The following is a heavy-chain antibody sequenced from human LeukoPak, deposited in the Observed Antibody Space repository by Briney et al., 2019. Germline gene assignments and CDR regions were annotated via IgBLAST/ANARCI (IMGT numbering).Heavy chain of an antibody. CDR1: GFTFSSYA. J-gene: IGHJ5*02. CDR3: AKGPLGDYGWFDP. V-gene: IGHV3-23*01. CDR2: ISGSGSTT. Sequence: PGGSLRLSCAASGFTFSSYAMTWVRQAPGKGLEWVSAISGSGSTTYYADSVKGRFTISRDNSKNTLYLQMSSLRAEDTAVYYCAKGPLGDYGWFDPWGQGTLVTVSS. D-gene: IGHD4-17*01.